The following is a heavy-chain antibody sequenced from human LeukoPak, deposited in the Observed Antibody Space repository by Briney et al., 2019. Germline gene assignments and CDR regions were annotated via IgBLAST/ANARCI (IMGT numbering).Heavy chain of an antibody. CDR1: GFTFSSYS. CDR3: ARDGNTAMVTPKYFQH. V-gene: IGHV3-48*01. J-gene: IGHJ1*01. CDR2: ISSSSSTI. Sequence: GGSLRLSCAASGFTFSSYSMNWDRQAPGKGLEWVSYISSSSSTIYYADSVKGRFTISRDNAKNSLYLQMNSLRAEDTAVYYCARDGNTAMVTPKYFQHWGQGTLVTVSS. D-gene: IGHD5-18*01.